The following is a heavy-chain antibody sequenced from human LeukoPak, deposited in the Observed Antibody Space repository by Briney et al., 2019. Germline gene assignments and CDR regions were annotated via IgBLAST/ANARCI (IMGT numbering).Heavy chain of an antibody. CDR2: ISYDGSNK. Sequence: PGGSLRLSCAVSGFTFSSYGMHWVRQAPGKGLEWVAVISYDGSNKYYADSVKGRFTISRDNSKNTLYLQMNSLRAEDTAVYYCAKDRGVVTIKYYFDYWGQGTLVTVSS. CDR1: GFTFSSYG. J-gene: IGHJ4*02. V-gene: IGHV3-30*18. CDR3: AKDRGVVTIKYYFDY. D-gene: IGHD2-21*02.